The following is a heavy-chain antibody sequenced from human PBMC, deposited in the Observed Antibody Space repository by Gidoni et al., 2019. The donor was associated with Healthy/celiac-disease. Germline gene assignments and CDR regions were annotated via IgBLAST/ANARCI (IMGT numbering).Heavy chain of an antibody. J-gene: IGHJ4*02. CDR2: FDAEDGET. Sequence: QVQLVQSGAEVKKPGASVKVSCTVSGYTLNELTMHWVRQAPGQGLEWMGGFDAEDGETIYAQKFQGRVTMTEDTSTDTAYMELSSLRSEDTAVYYCATDRDGIAAAVTELDYWGQGTLVTVSS. V-gene: IGHV1-24*01. CDR1: GYTLNELT. CDR3: ATDRDGIAAAVTELDY. D-gene: IGHD6-13*01.